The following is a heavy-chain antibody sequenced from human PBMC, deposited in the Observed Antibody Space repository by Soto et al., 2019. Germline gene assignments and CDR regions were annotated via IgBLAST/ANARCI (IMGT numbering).Heavy chain of an antibody. D-gene: IGHD2-15*01. J-gene: IGHJ4*02. V-gene: IGHV3-23*01. CDR1: GFTFSSYA. Sequence: GGSLRLSCAASGFTFSSYAMSWVRQAPGKGLEWVSTISSGGDNIYYADSVKGRFTISRDISKNALHLQVNSLRAEDTAVYYCAKGGCSAGSCYSRHLFDYCGQGTLVTVSA. CDR2: ISSGGDNI. CDR3: AKGGCSAGSCYSRHLFDY.